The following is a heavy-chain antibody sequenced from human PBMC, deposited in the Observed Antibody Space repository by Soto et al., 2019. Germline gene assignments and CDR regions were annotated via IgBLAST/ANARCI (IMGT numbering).Heavy chain of an antibody. V-gene: IGHV3-74*03. Sequence: GGSLRLSCAASGFTFSAYWMHWVRQAPGKGLVWVSRTNTDGTATTYADSVEGRFTISRGNAKNMLYLQMNSLRAEDTAVYYCTRGHYYGMDVWGQGTTVTVSS. J-gene: IGHJ6*02. CDR2: TNTDGTAT. CDR1: GFTFSAYW. CDR3: TRGHYYGMDV.